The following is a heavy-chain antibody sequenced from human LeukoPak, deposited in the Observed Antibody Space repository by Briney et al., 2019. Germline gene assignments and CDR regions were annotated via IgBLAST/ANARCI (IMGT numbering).Heavy chain of an antibody. CDR3: ARPQGSWYSHFDY. CDR1: GGSFSGYY. Sequence: SETLSLTCAVYGGSFSGYYWSWIRQPPGKGLEWIGEINHSGSTNYNPSLKSRVTISVDTSKNQFSLKLSSVTAADTAVYYCARPQGSWYSHFDYWGQGTLVTVSS. J-gene: IGHJ4*02. CDR2: INHSGST. D-gene: IGHD6-13*01. V-gene: IGHV4-34*01.